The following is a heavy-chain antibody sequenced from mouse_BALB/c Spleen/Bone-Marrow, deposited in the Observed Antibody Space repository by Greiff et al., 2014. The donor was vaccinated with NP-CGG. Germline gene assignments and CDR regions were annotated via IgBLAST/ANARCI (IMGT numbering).Heavy chain of an antibody. D-gene: IGHD4-1*01. CDR1: GYTFTDYY. CDR3: ARGLTGTN. Sequence: VQLQQSGPDLVKPGASGKMSCKAFGYTFTDYYMSGGKQSHGKSLEWIGDINPNNGDTFYNQKFKGKATLTVDKSSSTAYMQLNSLTSEDSAVYYCARGLTGTNWGQGTTLTVSS. J-gene: IGHJ2*01. V-gene: IGHV1-26*01. CDR2: INPNNGDT.